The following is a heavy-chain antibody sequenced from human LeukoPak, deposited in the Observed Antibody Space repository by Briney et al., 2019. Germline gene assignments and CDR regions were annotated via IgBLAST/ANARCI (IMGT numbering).Heavy chain of an antibody. D-gene: IGHD1-26*01. Sequence: TSETLSLTCTVSGGSISSYYWSWIRQPPGKGLEWIGYIYYSGSTNYNPSLKSRVTISVDTSKNQFSLKLSSVTAADTAVYYCARRVGANSPLYYYYYMDVWGKGTTVTVSS. CDR1: GGSISSYY. V-gene: IGHV4-59*01. CDR2: IYYSGST. J-gene: IGHJ6*03. CDR3: ARRVGANSPLYYYYYMDV.